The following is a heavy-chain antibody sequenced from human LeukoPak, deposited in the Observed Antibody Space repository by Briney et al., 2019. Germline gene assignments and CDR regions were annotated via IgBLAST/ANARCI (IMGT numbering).Heavy chain of an antibody. J-gene: IGHJ4*02. D-gene: IGHD3-10*01. V-gene: IGHV4-61*09. CDR1: GGSISSGSYY. CDR3: ARDAKYYYGSRTYFFFEY. CDR2: IYTSGTT. Sequence: PSETLSLTCTVSGGSISSGSYYWSWIRQPAGKGLEWIGHIYTSGTTNYNPSLKSRFTMSIDTSKNQFSLKLSSITAADTAVYYCARDAKYYYGSRTYFFFEYWGQGTLLTVSS.